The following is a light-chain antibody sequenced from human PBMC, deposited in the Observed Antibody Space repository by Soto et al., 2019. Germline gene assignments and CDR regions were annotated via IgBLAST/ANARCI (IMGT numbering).Light chain of an antibody. CDR3: QQYGSSLGVT. CDR1: QNISNY. CDR2: DVS. Sequence: ILFTQSPATLSLSPGKRATLSCRASQNISNYLIWYQQKPGQAPRLIIYDVSNRANGIPARFSGSGSGTNFTLTISRLEPEDFALYYCQQYGSSLGVTFGGGTKVDIK. V-gene: IGKV3-20*01. J-gene: IGKJ4*01.